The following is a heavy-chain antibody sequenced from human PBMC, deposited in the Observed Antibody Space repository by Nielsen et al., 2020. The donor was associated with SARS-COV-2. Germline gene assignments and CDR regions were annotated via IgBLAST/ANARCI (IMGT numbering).Heavy chain of an antibody. CDR3: ARGGGYKLY. V-gene: IGHV4-34*01. Sequence: SETLSLTCAVYGGSFSGYYWSWIRQPPGKGLEWIGEINPSGSTNYNPSLKSRVTISVDTSKNQFSLKLSSVTAADTAVYYCARGGGYKLYWGQGTLVTVSS. J-gene: IGHJ4*02. CDR1: GGSFSGYY. D-gene: IGHD5-24*01. CDR2: INPSGST.